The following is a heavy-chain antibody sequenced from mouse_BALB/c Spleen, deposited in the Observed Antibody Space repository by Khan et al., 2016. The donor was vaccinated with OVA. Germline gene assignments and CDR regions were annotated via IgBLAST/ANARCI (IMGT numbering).Heavy chain of an antibody. CDR3: ARGDGYYDALDY. CDR1: GYSFTGYT. V-gene: IGHV1-18*01. CDR2: INPYNGGT. Sequence: VQLKQSGPELVTPGASMKISCKASGYSFTGYTMNWVKQSHGKNLEWIGLINPYNGGTVYNQMFKGTATLTVDKSSSTAYMELLSLTSEDSAVYYCARGDGYYDALDYWGQGTSVTVSS. J-gene: IGHJ4*01. D-gene: IGHD2-3*01.